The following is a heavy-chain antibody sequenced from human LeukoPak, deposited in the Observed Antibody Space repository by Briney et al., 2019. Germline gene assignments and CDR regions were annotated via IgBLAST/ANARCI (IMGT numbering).Heavy chain of an antibody. CDR3: ARDGGWQDDY. CDR1: GFTFSSYS. Sequence: GGSLRLSCAASGFTFSSYSMNWIRQAPGKGLEWVSYMDSSGSSVHYADSVKGRFTISRDNAKNSLYLQMNSLRAEDTAVYYCARDGGWQDDYWGQGTLVTVSS. V-gene: IGHV3-48*01. J-gene: IGHJ4*02. CDR2: MDSSGSSV. D-gene: IGHD3-16*01.